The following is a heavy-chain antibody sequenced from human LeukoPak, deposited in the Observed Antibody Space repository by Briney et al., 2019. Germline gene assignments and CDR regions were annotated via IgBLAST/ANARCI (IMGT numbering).Heavy chain of an antibody. V-gene: IGHV4-4*08. CDR1: GGSMSSDY. CDR2: MFGNGGT. CDR3: AXXXXXXXDLPGSFDS. Sequence: SETLSLTCSVSGGSMSSDYWSWIRQSPGKGLEWIGRMFGNGGTNYSPSFQRRATMSVDTSTRRLSLRLNSVTAADTAVYYCAXXXXXXXDLPGSFDSWGQGILVTVSS. J-gene: IGHJ4*02. D-gene: IGHD3-10*01.